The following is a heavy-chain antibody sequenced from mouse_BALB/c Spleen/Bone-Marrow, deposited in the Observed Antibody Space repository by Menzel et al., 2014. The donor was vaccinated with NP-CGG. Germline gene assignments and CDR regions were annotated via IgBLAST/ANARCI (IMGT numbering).Heavy chain of an antibody. D-gene: IGHD2-14*01. J-gene: IGHJ2*01. Sequence: QVQLKESGAELVKPGASVKLSCTASGFNIKDTYMHWVKQRPGQGLEWIGGINPSNGGTNFNEKFKSKATLTVDKSSSTAYMQLSSLTSEDSAVYFCAREGGRYDFDYWGQGTTLTVSS. CDR3: AREGGRYDFDY. CDR2: INPSNGGT. CDR1: GFNIKDTY. V-gene: IGHV1S81*02.